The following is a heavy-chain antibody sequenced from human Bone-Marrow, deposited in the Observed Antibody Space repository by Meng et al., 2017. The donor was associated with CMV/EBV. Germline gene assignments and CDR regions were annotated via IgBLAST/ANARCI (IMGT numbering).Heavy chain of an antibody. D-gene: IGHD2-2*01. CDR1: GYTFTSYG. CDR3: ARGRVVPAADDY. J-gene: IGHJ4*02. Sequence: ASVKVSCKGSGYTFTSYGINWVRQATGQGLEWMGWMNPNSGNTGYAQKFQGRVTMTRNTSISTAYMELSSLRSEDTAVYYCARGRVVPAADDYWGQGTLVTVSS. V-gene: IGHV1-8*02. CDR2: MNPNSGNT.